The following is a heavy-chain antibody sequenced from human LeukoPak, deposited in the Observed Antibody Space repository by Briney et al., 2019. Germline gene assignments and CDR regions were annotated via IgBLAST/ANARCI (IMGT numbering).Heavy chain of an antibody. D-gene: IGHD3-10*01. J-gene: IGHJ4*02. CDR2: VNPDDSDT. CDR1: GYSFTSHW. CDR3: ARLRWPRGGRSSFDY. Sequence: PGESLKISCKGSGYSFTSHWIGWVRPMPGKGLEWMGIVNPDDSDTIYSPSFQGQVTISADESITTAYLQWSSLKASDTAMYYCARLRWPRGGRSSFDYWGQGALVTVSS. V-gene: IGHV5-51*01.